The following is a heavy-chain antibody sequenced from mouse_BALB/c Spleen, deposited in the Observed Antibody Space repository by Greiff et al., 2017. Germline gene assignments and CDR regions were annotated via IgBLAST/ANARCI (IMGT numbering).Heavy chain of an antibody. CDR3: ARGYYDYDPWFAY. D-gene: IGHD2-4*01. J-gene: IGHJ3*01. CDR2: ISSGSSTI. Sequence: EVQVVESGGGLVKPGGSLKLSCAASGFTFSSFGMHWVRQAPEKGLEWVAYISSGSSTIYYADTVKGRFTISRDNPKNTLFLQMTSLRSEDTAMYYWARGYYDYDPWFAYWGQGTLVTVSA. V-gene: IGHV5-17*02. CDR1: GFTFSSFG.